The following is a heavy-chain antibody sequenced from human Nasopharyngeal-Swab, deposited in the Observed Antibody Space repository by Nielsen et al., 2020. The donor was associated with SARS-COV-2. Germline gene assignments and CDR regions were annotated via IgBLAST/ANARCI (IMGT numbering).Heavy chain of an antibody. CDR3: AREYFGEFH. D-gene: IGHD3-10*01. Sequence: GESLKISCAAYGFTFGGYAMHWVRQGPDKRLEWVGIISYDGTSKSYTDSVTGRFTMSRDNSQNTLFLHMTSLNVEDTAVYYCAREYFGEFHWGQGTPVTVSS. J-gene: IGHJ4*02. CDR2: ISYDGTSK. V-gene: IGHV3-30*10. CDR1: GFTFGGYA.